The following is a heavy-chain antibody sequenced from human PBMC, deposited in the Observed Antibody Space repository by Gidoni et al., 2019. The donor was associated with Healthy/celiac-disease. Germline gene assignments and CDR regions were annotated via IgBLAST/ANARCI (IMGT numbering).Heavy chain of an antibody. D-gene: IGHD4-17*01. CDR1: GYTFAGDY. Sequence: QVQLVQSGAEVKRPGASVRVSCKAAGYTFAGDYMHWVRQAPGQGLEWMGWINPNSGGTNYAQKFQGSVTMTRDTSISTAYMELSRLRSHYTAVYYCARFSTVTTSYYYGMDVWGQGTTVTVSS. CDR3: ARFSTVTTSYYYGMDV. J-gene: IGHJ6*02. V-gene: IGHV1-2*02. CDR2: INPNSGGT.